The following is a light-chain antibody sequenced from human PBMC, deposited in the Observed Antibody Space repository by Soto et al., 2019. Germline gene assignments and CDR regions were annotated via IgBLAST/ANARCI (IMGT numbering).Light chain of an antibody. Sequence: EIVLTQSPATLSLSPGERATLSCGASQTISNNFLAWYQQRPGLAPRLLMYDASNRAAGIPDRFSGSGSGTDFTLTISRLEPEDFAVYYCQQFDKLITFGGGTKVEI. V-gene: IGKV3D-20*01. CDR3: QQFDKLIT. CDR2: DAS. J-gene: IGKJ4*01. CDR1: QTISNNF.